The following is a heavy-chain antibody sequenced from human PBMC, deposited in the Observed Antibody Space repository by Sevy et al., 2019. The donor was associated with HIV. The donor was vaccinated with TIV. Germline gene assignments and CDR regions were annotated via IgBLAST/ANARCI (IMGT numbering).Heavy chain of an antibody. CDR3: ARASMIVVVIPELDAFDI. Sequence: GESLKISCKGSGYSFTSYWIGWVRQMPGKGLEWMGIIYPGDSDTRYSPSFQGQVTISADKSISTAYLQWSSLKASDTAMYYCARASMIVVVIPELDAFDIWGQGTMVTVSS. J-gene: IGHJ3*02. V-gene: IGHV5-51*01. D-gene: IGHD3-22*01. CDR1: GYSFTSYW. CDR2: IYPGDSDT.